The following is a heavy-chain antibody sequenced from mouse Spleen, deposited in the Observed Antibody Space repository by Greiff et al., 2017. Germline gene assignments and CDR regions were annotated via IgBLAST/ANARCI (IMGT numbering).Heavy chain of an antibody. V-gene: IGHV5-15*02. CDR1: GFTFSDYG. CDR3: ARDGGSYGWFAY. D-gene: IGHD1-1*02. CDR2: ISNLAYSI. J-gene: IGHJ3*01. Sequence: VQLKESGGGLVQPGGSRKLSCAASGFTFSDYGMAWVRQAPGKGPEWVAFISNLAYSIYYADTVTGRFTISRENAKNTLYLEMSSLRSEDTAMYYCARDGGSYGWFAYWGQGTLVTVSA.